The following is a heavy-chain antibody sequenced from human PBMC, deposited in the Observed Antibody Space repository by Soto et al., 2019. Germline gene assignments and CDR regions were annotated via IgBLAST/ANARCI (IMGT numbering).Heavy chain of an antibody. CDR1: SGSITSSNW. Sequence: QVQLQESGPGLVKPSGTLSLTCAVSSGSITSSNWWSWVRQPPGKGLEWIGEVSHSGNTNYIPSLKSRVTISVDKSRNQFSLRLNSATAADTAVYYCARNRYGGYDFDYWGQGTLVTVSS. J-gene: IGHJ4*02. V-gene: IGHV4-4*02. D-gene: IGHD5-12*01. CDR2: VSHSGNT. CDR3: ARNRYGGYDFDY.